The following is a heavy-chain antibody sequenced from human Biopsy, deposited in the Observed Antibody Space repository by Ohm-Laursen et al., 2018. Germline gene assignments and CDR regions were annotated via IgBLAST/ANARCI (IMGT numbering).Heavy chain of an antibody. Sequence: ASVKVSCKPSGYTFTGQYLHWVRQVPGQGLEWMGWINPHSGTTKFAQAFQGRVTMTRDTSITTAYMELRRLRSDDTAVYYCAKGQDLRGGAEYFQHWGQGALVTVSS. V-gene: IGHV1-2*02. CDR1: GYTFTGQY. J-gene: IGHJ1*01. CDR3: AKGQDLRGGAEYFQH. CDR2: INPHSGTT. D-gene: IGHD2-15*01.